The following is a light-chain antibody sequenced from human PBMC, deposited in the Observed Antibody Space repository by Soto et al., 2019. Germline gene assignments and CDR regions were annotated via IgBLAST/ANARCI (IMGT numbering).Light chain of an antibody. V-gene: IGLV2-14*01. J-gene: IGLJ1*01. CDR1: SSDVGGYNY. Sequence: QSAQTQPASVSGSPGQSITISCTGTSSDVGGYNYVSWYQQHPGKAPKFMIYDVSNRPSGVSNRFSGSKSGNTASLTISGLQAEDEADYYCCSYTTSNTRQIVFGTGTKVTVL. CDR3: CSYTTSNTRQIV. CDR2: DVS.